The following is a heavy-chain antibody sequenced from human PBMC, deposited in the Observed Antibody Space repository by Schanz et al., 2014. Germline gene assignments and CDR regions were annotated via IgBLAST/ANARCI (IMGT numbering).Heavy chain of an antibody. Sequence: QAQLLQFGGGVVQPGRSLRLSCAASGFTFSSYAMHWVRQAPGKGLEWVALISNDGSIKYYADSVEGRFTISRDNSKNTLYLQMNTLRAEDTAVYYCARVRRRIATPSTPSFRNYYYYAMDVWGQGTTVTVSS. CDR1: GFTFSSYA. CDR2: ISNDGSIK. CDR3: ARVRRRIATPSTPSFRNYYYYAMDV. V-gene: IGHV3-30-3*01. J-gene: IGHJ6*02. D-gene: IGHD6-13*01.